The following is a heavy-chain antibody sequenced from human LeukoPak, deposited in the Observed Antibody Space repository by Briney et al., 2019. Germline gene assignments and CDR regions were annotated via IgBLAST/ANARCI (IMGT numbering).Heavy chain of an antibody. CDR2: ISGSGGST. CDR1: RFTFSSYS. J-gene: IGHJ5*02. CDR3: AKGPMGSLYDMVRDL. V-gene: IGHV3-23*01. D-gene: IGHD3-10*01. Sequence: GGSLRLSCAASRFTFSSYSMSWVRQAPGKGLEWVSAISGSGGSTYYADSVKGRFTISRDNSKNTLYLQMNSLRAEDTAVYYCAKGPMGSLYDMVRDLWGQGTLVTVSS.